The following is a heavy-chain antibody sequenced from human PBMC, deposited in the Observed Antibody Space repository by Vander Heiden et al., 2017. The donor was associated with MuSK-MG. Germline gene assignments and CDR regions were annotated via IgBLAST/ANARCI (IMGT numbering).Heavy chain of an antibody. CDR3: ARNNIYAFDI. D-gene: IGHD3-9*01. Sequence: EVQLVESGGGLVQPGRSLRLSCAASGFTFDDYAMHWVRQAPGKGLEWVSGISWNSGSIGYADSVKGRFTISRDNAKNSLYLQMNSLRAEDMALYYCARNNIYAFDIWGQGTMVTVSS. J-gene: IGHJ3*02. CDR1: GFTFDDYA. V-gene: IGHV3-9*03. CDR2: ISWNSGSI.